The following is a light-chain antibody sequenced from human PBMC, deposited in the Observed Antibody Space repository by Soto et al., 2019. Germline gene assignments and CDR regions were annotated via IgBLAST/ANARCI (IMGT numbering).Light chain of an antibody. V-gene: IGKV3-20*01. CDR3: QQYGTSPWT. J-gene: IGKJ1*01. CDR1: QSVSSNY. CDR2: GAS. Sequence: EIVLTPSPGTLSLSPGERATLSCRASQSVSSNYLAWYQQKPGQAPRLLTFGASSRATGIPDRFSASGPGTDFTLTISRLEPEDFAVYYCQQYGTSPWTFGQGTKVDIK.